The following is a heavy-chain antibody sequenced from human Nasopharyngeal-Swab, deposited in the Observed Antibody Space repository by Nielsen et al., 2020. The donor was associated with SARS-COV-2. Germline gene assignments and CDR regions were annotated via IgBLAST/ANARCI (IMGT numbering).Heavy chain of an antibody. J-gene: IGHJ5*02. CDR3: ARGQKGEQQLDPPLKTNNWFDP. CDR2: INHSGST. V-gene: IGHV4-34*01. Sequence: WIRQPPGKGLEWIGEINHSGSTNYNPSLKSRVTISVDTSKNQFSLKLSSVTAADTAVYYCARGQKGEQQLDPPLKTNNWFDPWSQGTLVTVSS. D-gene: IGHD6-13*01.